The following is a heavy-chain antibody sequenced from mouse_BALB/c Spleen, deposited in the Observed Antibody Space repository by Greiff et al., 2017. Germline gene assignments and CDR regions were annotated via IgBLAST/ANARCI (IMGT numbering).Heavy chain of an antibody. V-gene: IGHV1-80*01. CDR2: IYPGDGDT. CDR1: GYAFSSYW. D-gene: IGHD1-1*01. Sequence: VQLQQSGAELVRPGSSVKISCKASGYAFSSYWMNWVKQRPGQGLEWIGQIYPGDGDTNYNGKFKGKATLTADKSSSTSYMQLSSLTSEDSAVYCCHYYGSQYYAMDYWGQGTSVTVSS. CDR3: HYYGSQYYAMDY. J-gene: IGHJ4*01.